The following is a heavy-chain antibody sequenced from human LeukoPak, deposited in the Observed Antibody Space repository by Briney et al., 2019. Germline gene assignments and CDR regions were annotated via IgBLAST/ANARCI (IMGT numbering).Heavy chain of an antibody. V-gene: IGHV3-66*02. Sequence: PGGSLRLSCAASGFTVSSNYMSWVRQAPGKGLEWVSVIYSGGNTNYADSVKGRFTISRDNSQNTLYLQMNSLRAEDTAVYYCAREGTAMVSFDYWGQGTLVTVSS. CDR1: GFTVSSNY. CDR2: IYSGGNT. J-gene: IGHJ4*02. CDR3: AREGTAMVSFDY. D-gene: IGHD5-18*01.